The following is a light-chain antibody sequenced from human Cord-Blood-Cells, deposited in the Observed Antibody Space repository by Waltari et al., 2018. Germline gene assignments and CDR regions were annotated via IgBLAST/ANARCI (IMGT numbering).Light chain of an antibody. CDR2: GAS. CDR1: QSVSSSY. V-gene: IGKV3-20*01. CDR3: QQYGSSPGT. Sequence: EIVLTQSPGTLSLSPGERATLSCRASQSVSSSYLAWYQQKPGQAPRLLIYGASSRATGIPDRFSGSGSGPDFTLTISRLEPEDLAVYYCQQYGSSPGTFGQGTKVEIK. J-gene: IGKJ1*01.